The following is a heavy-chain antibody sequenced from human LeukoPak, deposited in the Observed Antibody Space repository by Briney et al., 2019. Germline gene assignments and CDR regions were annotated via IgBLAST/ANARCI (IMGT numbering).Heavy chain of an antibody. V-gene: IGHV3-7*01. J-gene: IGHJ4*02. CDR1: GFTFSSYW. CDR3: AIIPRAAAGPSARSPFHY. CDR2: IKQDGSDK. D-gene: IGHD6-13*01. Sequence: GGSLRLSCEVSGFTFSSYWMNWVRQAPGKGLEWVANIKQDGSDKYYVDSVKGRFTISRDNAKNSLYLQMNSLRAEDTAVYYCAIIPRAAAGPSARSPFHYWGQGTLVTVSS.